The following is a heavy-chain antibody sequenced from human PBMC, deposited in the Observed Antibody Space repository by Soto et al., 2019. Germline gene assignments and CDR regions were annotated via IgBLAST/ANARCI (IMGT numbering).Heavy chain of an antibody. CDR1: GYTFTSYY. CDR2: IKPSGGST. Sequence: QVQLVQSGAEVKKPGASVKVSCKASGYTFTSYYMHWVRQAPGQGLEWMGLIKPSGGSTTYAQKFQGRVTMTRDTSTSTAYMELSSLRSEDTAVYYCARETTLTTHWSYGMDVWGQGTTVTVSS. V-gene: IGHV1-46*01. D-gene: IGHD4-17*01. CDR3: ARETTLTTHWSYGMDV. J-gene: IGHJ6*02.